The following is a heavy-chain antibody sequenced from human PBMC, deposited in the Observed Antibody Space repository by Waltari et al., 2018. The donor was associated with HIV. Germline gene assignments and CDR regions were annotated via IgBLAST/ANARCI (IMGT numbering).Heavy chain of an antibody. CDR2: INPNSGGT. CDR3: AKSPGTWSTRD. V-gene: IGHV1-2*02. D-gene: IGHD1-1*01. CDR1: GYTFTSYY. Sequence: QVQLVQSGAEVKTPGPSVTVSCKPSGYTFTSYYIHWVRQAPGQGLEWMGWINPNSGGTNYTQKFQGRVTMTRATSITTAYMELSRLRSDDTAVYYCAKSPGTWSTRDWGQGTLVTVSS. J-gene: IGHJ4*02.